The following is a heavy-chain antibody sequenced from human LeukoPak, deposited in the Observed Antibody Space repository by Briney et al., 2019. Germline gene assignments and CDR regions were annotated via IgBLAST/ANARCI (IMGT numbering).Heavy chain of an antibody. D-gene: IGHD2-15*01. CDR1: GGSIGSYY. V-gene: IGHV4-59*01. CDR2: IHYSGST. CDR3: ASLGYCSGGSCYGNWFDP. Sequence: SETLSLTCTVSGGSIGSYYWSWIRQPPGEGLEWIGYIHYSGSTKYKPSLKSRVNISIDMSKNQLSLKLSSVTAADTAVYYCASLGYCSGGSCYGNWFDPWGQGTLVVVSS. J-gene: IGHJ5*01.